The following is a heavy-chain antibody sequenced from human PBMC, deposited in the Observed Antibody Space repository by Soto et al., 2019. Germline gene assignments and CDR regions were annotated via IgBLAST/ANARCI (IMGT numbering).Heavy chain of an antibody. V-gene: IGHV5-51*01. CDR2: TDPGDSDT. J-gene: IGHJ4*02. CDR1: GYSFTSYW. D-gene: IGHD6-13*01. Sequence: GAPLKISCERSGYSFTSYWTGGVRQMPGKGLEWRGITDPGDSDTRCCPSFQGQVTVPVDRSISAAYLQWSSLKASDTARYYCARLSGQQLAGDYWGQGTLVTVAS. CDR3: ARLSGQQLAGDY.